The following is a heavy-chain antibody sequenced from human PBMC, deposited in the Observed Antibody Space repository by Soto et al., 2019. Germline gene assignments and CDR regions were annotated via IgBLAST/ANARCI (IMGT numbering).Heavy chain of an antibody. CDR1: GGTFSSYA. Sequence: QVQLVQSGAEVKKPGSSVQVSCKASGGTFSSYAIRWVRQAPAQGLEWMGGIIPIFGTANYAQKFQGRVTITADESTSTDYMELSSLRSEDTAVYYCARESSATTNNDWGQGTLVTVSS. J-gene: IGHJ4*02. CDR2: IIPIFGTA. V-gene: IGHV1-69*01. D-gene: IGHD2-8*01. CDR3: ARESSATTNND.